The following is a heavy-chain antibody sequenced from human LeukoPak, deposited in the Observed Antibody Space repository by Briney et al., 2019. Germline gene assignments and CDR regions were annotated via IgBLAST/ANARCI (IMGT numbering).Heavy chain of an antibody. J-gene: IGHJ4*02. V-gene: IGHV3-48*02. CDR2: ISSSSSTI. D-gene: IGHD4-17*01. CDR1: GFTFSSYS. CDR3: ARDSVDGPYGDYSFGY. Sequence: GGSLRLSCAASGFTFSSYSLNWVRQAPGKGLEWVSYISSSSSTIYYADSVKGRFTISRDNAKNSLYLQMNSLRDEDTAVYYCARDSVDGPYGDYSFGYWDQGTLVTVSS.